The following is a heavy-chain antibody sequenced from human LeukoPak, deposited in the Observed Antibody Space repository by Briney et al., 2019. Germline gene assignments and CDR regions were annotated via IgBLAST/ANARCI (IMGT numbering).Heavy chain of an antibody. CDR3: AREVAGGLNYYYYYMDV. V-gene: IGHV3-53*01. D-gene: IGHD6-13*01. CDR2: IYSGGST. J-gene: IGHJ6*03. CDR1: GFTVSSNY. Sequence: GGSLRLSCAASGFTVSSNYMSWVRQAPGKGLEWVSVIYSGGSTYYADSVKGRFTISRDNSKNTLYLQMNSLRAEDTAVYYCAREVAGGLNYYYYYMDVWGKGTTVTISS.